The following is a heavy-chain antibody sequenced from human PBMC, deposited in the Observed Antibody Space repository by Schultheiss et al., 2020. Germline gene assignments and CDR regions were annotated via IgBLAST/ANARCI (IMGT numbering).Heavy chain of an antibody. CDR1: GFTFSSYS. CDR2: ISSSSSTI. CDR3: ARDIYDFWFEDGPRGDMDV. J-gene: IGHJ6*02. Sequence: GGSLRLSCAASGFTFSSYSMNWVRQAPGKGLEWVSYISSSSSTIYYADSVKGRFTISRDKAKNSLYLQMNSLRAEDTAVYYCARDIYDFWFEDGPRGDMDVWGQGTTVTVSS. D-gene: IGHD3-3*01. V-gene: IGHV3-48*01.